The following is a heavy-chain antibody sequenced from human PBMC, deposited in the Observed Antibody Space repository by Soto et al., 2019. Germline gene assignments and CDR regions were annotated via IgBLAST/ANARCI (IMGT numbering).Heavy chain of an antibody. CDR3: ARSDGRNDTFHY. CDR2: IWYDGSDK. Sequence: PGGSLRLSCSASGFTFTTYVVHWVRQAPGKGLEWVAAIWYDGSDKYYADSVKGRFTISRDNSKNTLYLQMNSLRVEDTAIYYCARSDGRNDTFHYWGQGTLVTVSS. D-gene: IGHD1-1*01. V-gene: IGHV3-33*01. J-gene: IGHJ4*02. CDR1: GFTFTTYV.